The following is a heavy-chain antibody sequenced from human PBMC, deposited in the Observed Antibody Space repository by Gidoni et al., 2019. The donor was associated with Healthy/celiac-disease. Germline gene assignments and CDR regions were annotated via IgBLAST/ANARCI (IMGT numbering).Heavy chain of an antibody. CDR2: ISWNSGSI. D-gene: IGHD2-2*01. J-gene: IGHJ3*02. CDR1: GLTLVNYA. V-gene: IGHV3-9*01. Sequence: EVQLVESGGSWVHTGRSRRHSYAASGLTLVNYAMYWVRQAPGKGLEWVAGISWNSGSIGYADSVKGRFTISRDNAKKSLYLQMNSLKTEDTALYYCAKGRIVVVPAATGGDAFDIWGQGTMVTVSS. CDR3: AKGRIVVVPAATGGDAFDI.